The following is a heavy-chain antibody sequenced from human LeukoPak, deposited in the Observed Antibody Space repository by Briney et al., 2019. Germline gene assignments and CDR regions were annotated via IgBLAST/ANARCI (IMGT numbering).Heavy chain of an antibody. CDR1: GGSFSGYY. D-gene: IGHD2-15*01. CDR2: INHSGST. V-gene: IGHV4-34*01. Sequence: PSETLSLTCAVYGGSFSGYYWSWIRQPPGKGLEWIGEINHSGSTNYNPSLKSRVTKSVDTSKNQFSLKLSSVTAADTAVYYCARVRGYCSGGSCSYGMDVWGQGTTVTVSS. CDR3: ARVRGYCSGGSCSYGMDV. J-gene: IGHJ6*02.